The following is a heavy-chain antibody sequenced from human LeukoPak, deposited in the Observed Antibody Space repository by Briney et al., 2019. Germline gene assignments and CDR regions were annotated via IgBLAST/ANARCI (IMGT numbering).Heavy chain of an antibody. V-gene: IGHV3-30-3*01. CDR3: ARVTPRYCSGGSCYSLYYYYGMDV. CDR2: ISYDGSNK. D-gene: IGHD2-15*01. CDR1: GFTFSSYA. Sequence: GGSLRLSCAASGFTFSSYAMHWVRQAPGKGLEWVAVISYDGSNKYYADSVKGRFTISRDNSKNTLYLQMNSLRAEDTAVYYCARVTPRYCSGGSCYSLYYYYGMDVWGQGTTVTVSS. J-gene: IGHJ6*02.